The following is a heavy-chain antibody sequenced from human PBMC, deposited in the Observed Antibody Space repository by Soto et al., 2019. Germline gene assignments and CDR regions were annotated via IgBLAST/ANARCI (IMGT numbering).Heavy chain of an antibody. CDR1: GGSISSGDYY. D-gene: IGHD3-10*01. Sequence: QVQLQESGPGLVKPSQTLSLTCTVSGGSISSGDYYWSWIRQPPGKCLEWIGYIYYSGSTYYNPSLKSRVTISVDTSRHQFSLKLSSVTAADTAVYYCASNYYGSGSPYYYYGMDVWGQGTTVTVSS. V-gene: IGHV4-30-4*01. J-gene: IGHJ6*02. CDR3: ASNYYGSGSPYYYYGMDV. CDR2: IYYSGST.